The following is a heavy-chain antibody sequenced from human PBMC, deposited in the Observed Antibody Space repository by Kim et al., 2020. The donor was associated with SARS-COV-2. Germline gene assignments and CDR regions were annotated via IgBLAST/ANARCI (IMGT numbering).Heavy chain of an antibody. D-gene: IGHD3-10*01. CDR2: IGGSDGTT. Sequence: GGSLRLSCAASGITFSTYAMSWVRQAPGKGLEWVSGIGGSDGTTYYADSVKGRFTISTDSSKNTLSLQMDSLRAEDTAIYYCAKGGIYYGGATGFDRWGQGTLVTVSS. CDR1: GITFSTYA. J-gene: IGHJ5*02. CDR3: AKGGIYYGGATGFDR. V-gene: IGHV3-23*01.